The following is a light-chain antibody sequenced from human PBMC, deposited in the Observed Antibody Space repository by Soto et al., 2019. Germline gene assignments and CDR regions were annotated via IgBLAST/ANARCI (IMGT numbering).Light chain of an antibody. CDR3: QQYDSLWT. V-gene: IGKV1-5*01. Sequence: DIPMTQSPSTLSASVGDTVTITCRASQSINNWVAWYQQKPGRAPELLISDASNLESGVPSRFSGSGSGTEFTLTISSLQPDDFASYVWQQYDSLWTFGQGTKVDMK. CDR2: DAS. CDR1: QSINNW. J-gene: IGKJ1*01.